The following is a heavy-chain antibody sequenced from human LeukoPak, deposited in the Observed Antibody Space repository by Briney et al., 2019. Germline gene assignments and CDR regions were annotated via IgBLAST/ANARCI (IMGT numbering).Heavy chain of an antibody. CDR3: TKACAKAAASGSYQYSDY. V-gene: IGHV3-9*01. CDR2: ISWNSCTV. Sequence: PGRSLTLSCAASGFTFDDYAMHGVRHARGKGLEWVSGISWNSCTVVYADSVKGRFTISRDNAENSLYLQMNSLRDEDTALYYCTKACAKAAASGSYQYSDYWGQGTLVTVSS. CDR1: GFTFDDYA. D-gene: IGHD3-10*01. J-gene: IGHJ4*02.